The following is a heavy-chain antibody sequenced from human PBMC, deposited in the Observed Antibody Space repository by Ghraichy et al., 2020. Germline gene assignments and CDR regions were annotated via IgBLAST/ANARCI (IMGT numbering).Heavy chain of an antibody. CDR1: GYTFTSYG. CDR2: ISAYNGNT. Sequence: ASVKVSCKASGYTFTSYGISWVRQAPGQGLEWMGWISAYNGNTNYAQKLQGRVTMTTDTSTSTAYMELRSLRSDDTAVYYCARDRWGIAAAGSDYWGQGTLVTVSS. V-gene: IGHV1-18*01. D-gene: IGHD6-13*01. CDR3: ARDRWGIAAAGSDY. J-gene: IGHJ4*02.